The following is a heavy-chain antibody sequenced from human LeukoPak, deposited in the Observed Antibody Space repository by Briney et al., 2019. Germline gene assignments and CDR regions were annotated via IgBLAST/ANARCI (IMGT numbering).Heavy chain of an antibody. CDR1: GFTFSSYS. D-gene: IGHD2-15*01. CDR3: ARDFIRCSGGSCRYYFDY. CDR2: ISGSGGST. J-gene: IGHJ4*02. V-gene: IGHV3-23*01. Sequence: GGSLRLSCAASGFTFSSYSMSWVRQAPGEGLEWVSGISGSGGSTNYADSVKGRFTISRDNSKNTLYLQMNSLRAEDTAVYYCARDFIRCSGGSCRYYFDYWGQGTMVTVSS.